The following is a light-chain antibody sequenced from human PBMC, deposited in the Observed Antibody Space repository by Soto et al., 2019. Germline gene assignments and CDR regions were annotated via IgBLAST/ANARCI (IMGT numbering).Light chain of an antibody. CDR2: GAS. Sequence: EIVLTQSPGTLSLSPGERATLSCRASQSVSSSYLAWYQQKPGQAPRLLIYGASSRATGIPGRFSGSGSGTDFTLTISSLESEDFAVYYCQQYNSSPPSTFGQGTRLEIK. CDR1: QSVSSSY. V-gene: IGKV3-20*01. J-gene: IGKJ5*01. CDR3: QQYNSSPPST.